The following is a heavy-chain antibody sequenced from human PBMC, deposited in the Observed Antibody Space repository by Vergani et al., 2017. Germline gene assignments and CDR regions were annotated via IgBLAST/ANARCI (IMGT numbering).Heavy chain of an antibody. CDR1: GFTFSSYA. CDR2: ISYDGSNK. J-gene: IGHJ4*02. CDR3: ARDREDYGGNFDFDY. V-gene: IGHV3-30*01. D-gene: IGHD4-23*01. Sequence: VQLVESRGGVVQPGRSLRLSCAASGFTFSSYAMHWVRQAPGKGLEWVAVISYDGSNKYYADSVKGRFTISRDNSKNTLYLQMNSLRAEDTAVYYCARDREDYGGNFDFDYWGQGTLVTVSS.